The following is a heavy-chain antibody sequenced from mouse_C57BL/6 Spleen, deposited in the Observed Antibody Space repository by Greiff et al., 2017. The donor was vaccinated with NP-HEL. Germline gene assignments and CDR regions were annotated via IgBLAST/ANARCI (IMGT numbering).Heavy chain of an antibody. CDR1: GFTFSDYG. Sequence: EVMLVESGGGLVKPGGSLKLSCAASGFTFSDYGMHWVRQAPEKGLEWVAYISSGSSTIYYADTVKGRFTISRDNAKNTLFLQMTSLRSEDTAMYYCACYYGSSYWYFDVWGTGTTVTVSS. CDR2: ISSGSSTI. D-gene: IGHD1-1*01. CDR3: ACYYGSSYWYFDV. V-gene: IGHV5-17*01. J-gene: IGHJ1*03.